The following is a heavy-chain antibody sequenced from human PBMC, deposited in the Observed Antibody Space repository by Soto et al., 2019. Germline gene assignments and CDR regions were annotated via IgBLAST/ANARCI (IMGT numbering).Heavy chain of an antibody. J-gene: IGHJ3*02. V-gene: IGHV3-23*01. D-gene: IGHD3-9*01. CDR3: ARDSPYYDILTGYYGGGAFDI. Sequence: SGGSLRLSCAASGFTFSSYAMSWVRQAPGKGLEWVSAISGSGGSTYYADSVKGRFTISRDNSKNTLYLQMNSLRAEDTAVYYCARDSPYYDILTGYYGGGAFDIWGQGTMVTVSS. CDR1: GFTFSSYA. CDR2: ISGSGGST.